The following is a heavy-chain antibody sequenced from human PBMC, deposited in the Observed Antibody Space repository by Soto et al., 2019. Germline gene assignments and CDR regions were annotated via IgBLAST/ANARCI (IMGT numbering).Heavy chain of an antibody. J-gene: IGHJ3*02. CDR3: ARPRTYYYDSSGPHDAFDI. D-gene: IGHD3-22*01. Sequence: ASVKVSCKASGYTFTSYYMHWVRQAPGQGLEWMGIINPSGGSTSYAQEFQGRVTMTRDTSTSTVYMELSSLRSEDTAVYYCARPRTYYYDSSGPHDAFDIWGQGTMVTVSS. CDR2: INPSGGST. CDR1: GYTFTSYY. V-gene: IGHV1-46*01.